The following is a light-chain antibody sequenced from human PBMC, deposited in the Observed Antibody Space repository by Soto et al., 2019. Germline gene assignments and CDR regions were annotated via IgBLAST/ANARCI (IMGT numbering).Light chain of an antibody. J-gene: IGKJ3*01. Sequence: DIQMTQSPSSLSASVGDRVTISCRASQTISSYLNWYQQKPGKAPKLLIYDASSLQSGVPSRFSGSGSGTDFTLTISSVQPEDFATYYCQQSYSTPRFTFGPGTKVDIK. CDR2: DAS. CDR3: QQSYSTPRFT. V-gene: IGKV1-39*01. CDR1: QTISSY.